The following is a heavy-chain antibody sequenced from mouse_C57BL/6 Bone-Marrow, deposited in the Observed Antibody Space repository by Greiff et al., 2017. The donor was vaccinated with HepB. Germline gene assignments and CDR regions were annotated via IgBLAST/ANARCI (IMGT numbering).Heavy chain of an antibody. Sequence: VQLQQSGPELVKPGASVKLSCKASGYTFTSYWMHWVKQRPGQGLEWIGMIHPNSGSTNYNEKFKSKATLTVDKSSSTAYMQLSSLTSEDSAVYYCARDDGYPSYAMDYWGQGTSVTVSS. CDR1: GYTFTSYW. J-gene: IGHJ4*01. CDR3: ARDDGYPSYAMDY. CDR2: IHPNSGST. V-gene: IGHV1-64*01. D-gene: IGHD2-3*01.